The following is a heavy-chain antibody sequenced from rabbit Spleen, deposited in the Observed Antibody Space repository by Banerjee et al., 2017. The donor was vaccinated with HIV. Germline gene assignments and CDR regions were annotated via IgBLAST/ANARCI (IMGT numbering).Heavy chain of an antibody. J-gene: IGHJ4*01. CDR2: INTITGKT. CDR3: VRDQAGNADYGPYYLNL. CDR1: GVSFSDKDV. V-gene: IGHV1S43*01. Sequence: QLEESGGGLVKPEGSLTLTCKASGVSFSDKDVMCWVRQAPGKGLEWIACINTITGKTYYANWVNGRFTISSHNAQNTLYLQLSSLTAADTATYFCVRDQAGNADYGPYYLNLWGQGTLVTVS. D-gene: IGHD2-1*01.